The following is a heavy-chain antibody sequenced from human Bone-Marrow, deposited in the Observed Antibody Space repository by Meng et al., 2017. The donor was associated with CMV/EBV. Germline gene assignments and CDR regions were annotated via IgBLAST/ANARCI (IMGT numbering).Heavy chain of an antibody. V-gene: IGHV1-46*01. J-gene: IGHJ6*02. Sequence: APVKVSCKASGYTFTSYYMHWVRQAPGQGLEWMGIINPSGGSTSYAQKFQGRVTMTRDTSTSTVYMELSSLRSEDTAVYYCARISGRYCSSTSCHSGYYYGMDVWGQGTTVTVSS. CDR2: INPSGGST. CDR3: ARISGRYCSSTSCHSGYYYGMDV. CDR1: GYTFTSYY. D-gene: IGHD2-2*01.